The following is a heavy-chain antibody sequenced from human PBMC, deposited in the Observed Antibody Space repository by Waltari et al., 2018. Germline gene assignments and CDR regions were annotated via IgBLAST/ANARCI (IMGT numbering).Heavy chain of an antibody. D-gene: IGHD3-10*01. CDR2: ISAYNGNT. CDR3: ASHITMVQGRDYYGMDV. CDR1: GYTFTSYG. V-gene: IGHV1-18*01. J-gene: IGHJ6*02. Sequence: QVQLVQSGAEVKKPGASVKVSCKASGYTFTSYGISWVRQAPGQGLEWMGWISAYNGNTNYAQKLQGRVTMTTGTSTSTTYMELRSLRSDDAAVYYCASHITMVQGRDYYGMDVWGQGTTVTVSS.